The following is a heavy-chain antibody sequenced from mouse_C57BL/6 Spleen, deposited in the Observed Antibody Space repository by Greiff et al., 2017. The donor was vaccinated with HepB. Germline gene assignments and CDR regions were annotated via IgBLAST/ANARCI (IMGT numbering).Heavy chain of an antibody. V-gene: IGHV1-82*01. CDR3: ARGTTVVDYFDY. Sequence: QVLLQQSGPELVKPGASVKISCKASGYAFSSSWMNWVKQRPGKGLEWIGRIYPGDGDTNYNGKFKGKATLTADKSSSTAYMQLSSLTSEDSAVYFCARGTTVVDYFDYWGQGTTLTVSS. CDR2: IYPGDGDT. CDR1: GYAFSSSW. D-gene: IGHD1-1*01. J-gene: IGHJ2*01.